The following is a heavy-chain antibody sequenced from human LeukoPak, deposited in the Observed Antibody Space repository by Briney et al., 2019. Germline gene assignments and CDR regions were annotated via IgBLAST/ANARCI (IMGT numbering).Heavy chain of an antibody. CDR1: GGXFSGYY. CDR2: INHSGST. Sequence: SETLSLTCDVYGGXFSGYYWSWIRQPPGKGLEWVGEINHSGSTNYNPSLKSRVTISVDTSKNQFSLKLSSVTAADTAVYYCARGKGYSYGRSVDPWGQGTLVTVSS. V-gene: IGHV4-34*01. D-gene: IGHD5-18*01. J-gene: IGHJ5*02. CDR3: ARGKGYSYGRSVDP.